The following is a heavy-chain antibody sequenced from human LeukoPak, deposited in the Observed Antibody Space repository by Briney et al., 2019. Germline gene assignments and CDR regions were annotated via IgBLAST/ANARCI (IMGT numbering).Heavy chain of an antibody. CDR2: ISGSGGST. V-gene: IGHV3-23*01. J-gene: IGHJ4*02. CDR3: AKDFSIAVAGTGAGDYFDY. CDR1: GFTFSSYA. D-gene: IGHD6-19*01. Sequence: GGSLRLSCAASGFTFSSYAMSWVRQAPGKGLEWVSAISGSGGSTYYADSVKGRFTISRDNSKNTLYLQMNSLRAEDTAVYYCAKDFSIAVAGTGAGDYFDYWGQGTLVTVSS.